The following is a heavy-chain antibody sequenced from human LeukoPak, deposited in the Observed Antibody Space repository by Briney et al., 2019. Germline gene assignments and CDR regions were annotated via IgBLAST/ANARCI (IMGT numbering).Heavy chain of an antibody. V-gene: IGHV4-30-2*01. D-gene: IGHD3-3*01. CDR2: IYHSGST. Sequence: SQTLSLTCTVSGGSISSGGYYWSWIRQPPGKGLEWIGYIYHSGSTYYNPSLKSRVTISVDRSKNQFSLKLSSVTAADTAVYYCARANRYDFWSGPLYMDVWGKGTTVTVSS. CDR1: GGSISSGGYY. CDR3: ARANRYDFWSGPLYMDV. J-gene: IGHJ6*03.